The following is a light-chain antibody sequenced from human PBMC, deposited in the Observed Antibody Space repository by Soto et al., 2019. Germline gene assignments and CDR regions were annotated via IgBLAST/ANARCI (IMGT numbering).Light chain of an antibody. Sequence: QSALTQPASVSGSPGQSITISCTGTSSDVGSYNLVSWYQQHPGKAPILMIYEGSKRPSGVSNRFSGSQSGNTASLTISGLQDEDEADYYCSSYASSSNLLFGGGTKLTVL. J-gene: IGLJ2*01. CDR3: SSYASSSNLL. CDR2: EGS. CDR1: SSDVGSYNL. V-gene: IGLV2-23*01.